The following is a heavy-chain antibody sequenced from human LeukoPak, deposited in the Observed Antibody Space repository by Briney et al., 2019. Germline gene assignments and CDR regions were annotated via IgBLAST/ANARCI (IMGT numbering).Heavy chain of an antibody. CDR2: IDPNGVST. D-gene: IGHD1-1*01. Sequence: ASVKVSCKASGYSLTRYHMSWVRQAPGQGPEWMGIIDPNGVSTSYVRKFQGRVTMTRDTSTSTFYMELSSLRSEDTAVYYCARMTTGVLDYWGQGTPVTVSS. J-gene: IGHJ4*02. CDR1: GYSLTRYH. V-gene: IGHV1-46*01. CDR3: ARMTTGVLDY.